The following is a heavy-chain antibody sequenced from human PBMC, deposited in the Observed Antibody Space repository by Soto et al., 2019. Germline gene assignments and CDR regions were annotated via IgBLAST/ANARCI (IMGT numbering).Heavy chain of an antibody. CDR3: ESLSYDSSGYYVDY. CDR2: INHSGST. V-gene: IGHV4-34*01. CDR1: GGSFSGYY. J-gene: IGHJ4*02. Sequence: SETLSLTCAVYGGSFSGYYWSWIRQPPGKGLEWIGEINHSGSTNYNPSLKSRVTISVDTSKNQFSLKLSSVTAADTAVYYCESLSYDSSGYYVDYWGQGTLVTVSS. D-gene: IGHD3-22*01.